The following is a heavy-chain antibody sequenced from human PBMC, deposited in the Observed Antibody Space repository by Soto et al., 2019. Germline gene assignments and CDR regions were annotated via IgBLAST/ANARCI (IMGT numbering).Heavy chain of an antibody. V-gene: IGHV4-34*01. D-gene: IGHD3-9*01. J-gene: IGHJ4*02. Sequence: PSETLSLTCAVYGGSFSGYYWSWIRQPPGKGLEWIGEINHSGSTNYNPSLKSRVTISVDTSKNQFSLKLSSVTAADTAVYYCARAPGHYDILTGYYEDWGQGTLVTVSS. CDR3: ARAPGHYDILTGYYED. CDR1: GGSFSGYY. CDR2: INHSGST.